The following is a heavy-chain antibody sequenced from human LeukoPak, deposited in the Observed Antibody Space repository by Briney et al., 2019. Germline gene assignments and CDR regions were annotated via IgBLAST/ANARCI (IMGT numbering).Heavy chain of an antibody. J-gene: IGHJ4*02. Sequence: GGSLRLSCAASGFTFSNAWMSWVRPAPGKGLEWVSIIFSAGTTYYADSVKGRFTIYRDNSKNTVYLQVNSLRDEDTAVYYCARDLEAANTYYFDYWGQGTMVTVSS. V-gene: IGHV3-66*01. CDR3: ARDLEAANTYYFDY. CDR2: IFSAGTT. D-gene: IGHD6-13*01. CDR1: GFTFSNAW.